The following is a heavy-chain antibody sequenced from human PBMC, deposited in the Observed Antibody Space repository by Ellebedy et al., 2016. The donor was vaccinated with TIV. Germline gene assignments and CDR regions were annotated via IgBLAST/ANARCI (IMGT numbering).Heavy chain of an antibody. CDR2: LYPDAKT. Sequence: PGGSLRLSCEASGIIVSDYFMNWVRQAPGKGLEWVSVLYPDAKTNYTDSVNGRFIVSRDSSKNTLYLQMNSLTAEDTAVYYCARDPGGGGDFGDNWFDPWGQGTLDTVSS. J-gene: IGHJ5*02. V-gene: IGHV3-66*01. CDR3: ARDPGGGGDFGDNWFDP. CDR1: GIIVSDYF. D-gene: IGHD2-21*01.